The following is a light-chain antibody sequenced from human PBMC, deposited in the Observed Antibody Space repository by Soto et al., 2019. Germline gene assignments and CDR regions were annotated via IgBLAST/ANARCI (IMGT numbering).Light chain of an antibody. V-gene: IGLV2-14*01. CDR2: EVS. CDR3: SSYTSSSTPYV. Sequence: ALAQPASVSGSPGQSITISCTGTSSDVGGYKYVSWYQQHPGKAPKLMIYEVSHRPSGVSNRFSGSKSGNTASLTISGLQAEDEADYYCSSYTSSSTPYVFGTGTKVTVL. CDR1: SSDVGGYKY. J-gene: IGLJ1*01.